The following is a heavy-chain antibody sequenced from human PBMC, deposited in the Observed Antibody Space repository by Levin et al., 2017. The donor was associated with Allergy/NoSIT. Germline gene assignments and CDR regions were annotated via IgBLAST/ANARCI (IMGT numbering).Heavy chain of an antibody. D-gene: IGHD3-22*01. V-gene: IGHV4-34*01. Sequence: SETLSLTCAVYGGSFSGYYWSWIRQPPGKGLEWIGEINHSGSTNYNPSLKSRVTISVDTSKNQFSLKLSSVTAADTAVYYCARAFYHDSSGQYLYYFDYWGQGTLVTVSS. CDR1: GGSFSGYY. CDR2: INHSGST. CDR3: ARAFYHDSSGQYLYYFDY. J-gene: IGHJ4*02.